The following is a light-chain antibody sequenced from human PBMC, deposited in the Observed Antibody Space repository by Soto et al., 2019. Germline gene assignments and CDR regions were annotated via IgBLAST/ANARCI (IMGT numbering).Light chain of an antibody. Sequence: EIVLTQSPGTLSLSPGDRATLSCRASQSVSSSYLAWYQQKPGQAPRLLIYGASSRATGIPDRFSGSGSQTDFTLTISRLEPEDFAVYYCQQYGTSPRTFGQGTKVDI. J-gene: IGKJ1*01. CDR1: QSVSSSY. CDR2: GAS. CDR3: QQYGTSPRT. V-gene: IGKV3-20*01.